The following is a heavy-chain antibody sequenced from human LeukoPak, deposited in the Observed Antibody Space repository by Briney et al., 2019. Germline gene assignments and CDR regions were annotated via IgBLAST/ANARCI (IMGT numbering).Heavy chain of an antibody. V-gene: IGHV4-59*01. CDR3: ARDLDNSGWYVFDY. CDR1: GGSISNYY. Sequence: SETLSLTCTVSGGSISNYYWSWFRQPPGKGLEWIGYIYYSGSTNYNPSLRSRVTISVDTSNNQFSLKLRSATAADTAVYYCARDLDNSGWYVFDYWGQGNLVTVSS. D-gene: IGHD6-19*01. CDR2: IYYSGST. J-gene: IGHJ4*02.